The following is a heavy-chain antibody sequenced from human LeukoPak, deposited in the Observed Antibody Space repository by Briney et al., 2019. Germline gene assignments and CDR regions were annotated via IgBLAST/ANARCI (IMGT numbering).Heavy chain of an antibody. CDR2: IYYSGST. V-gene: IGHV4-39*07. CDR1: GGSISSSSYY. CDR3: ARDWGAPTIYDS. D-gene: IGHD5-24*01. Sequence: SETLSLTCTVSGGSISSSSYYWGWIRQPPGKGLEWIGSIYYSGSTYYNPSLKSRVTISVDTSKNQFSLKLSSVTAADTAVYYFARDWGAPTIYDSWGQGPLVTVSS. J-gene: IGHJ4*02.